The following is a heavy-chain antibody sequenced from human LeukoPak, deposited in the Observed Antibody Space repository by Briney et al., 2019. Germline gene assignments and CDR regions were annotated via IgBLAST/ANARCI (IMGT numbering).Heavy chain of an antibody. CDR2: ISGSTGGT. CDR3: AKRGIVIRGILIIGFHKEAYYFDY. V-gene: IGHV3-23*01. Sequence: GGSLRLSCVVSGITFSNYAINWVRQAPGKGLEWVSGISGSTGGTNYADSVKGRFTISRDNSLNTVYLQMNSLRAEDTAVYFCAKRGIVIRGILIIGFHKEAYYFDYWGQGILVTVSS. CDR1: GITFSNYA. D-gene: IGHD3-10*01. J-gene: IGHJ4*02.